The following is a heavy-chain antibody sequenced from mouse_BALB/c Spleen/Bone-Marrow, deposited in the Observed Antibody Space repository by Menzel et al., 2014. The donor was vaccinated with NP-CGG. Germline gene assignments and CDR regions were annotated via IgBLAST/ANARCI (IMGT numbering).Heavy chain of an antibody. Sequence: VQLQQSGAELMKPGASVKISCMATGYTFSNYWIEWVKQRPGHGLEWIGEILPGSGSTDYSENFKGKATFTADTSSNTAYMQLSSLTSADSAVYYCARVIYWYFDVWGAGTTVTVSS. J-gene: IGHJ1*01. CDR3: ARVIYWYFDV. V-gene: IGHV1-9*01. CDR2: ILPGSGST. CDR1: GYTFSNYW.